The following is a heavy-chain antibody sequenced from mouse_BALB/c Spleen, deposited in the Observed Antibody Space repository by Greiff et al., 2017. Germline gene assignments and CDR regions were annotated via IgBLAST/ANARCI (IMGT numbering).Heavy chain of an antibody. Sequence: QLQQSGTVLARPGASVKMSCKASGYTFTSYWMHWVKQRPGQGLEWIGAIYPGNSDTSYNQKFKGKAKLTAVTSTSTAYMELSSLTNEDSAVYYCTRPYYYGSSYYWYFDVWGAGTTVTVSS. CDR1: GYTFTSYW. CDR2: IYPGNSDT. D-gene: IGHD1-1*01. V-gene: IGHV1-5*01. J-gene: IGHJ1*01. CDR3: TRPYYYGSSYYWYFDV.